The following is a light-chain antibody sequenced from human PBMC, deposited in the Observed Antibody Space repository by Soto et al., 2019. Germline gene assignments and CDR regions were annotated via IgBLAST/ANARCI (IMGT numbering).Light chain of an antibody. V-gene: IGKV3D-15*01. CDR1: QSVSSN. CDR3: QQYGDRPRT. CDR2: AAS. J-gene: IGKJ1*01. Sequence: EIVMTQSPATLSVSPGERATLSCRASQSVSSNLAWYQQKPGQAPRLLIFAASSRASGIPDRFSGSGSGTDFTLTISSLESEDFAVYFCQQYGDRPRTFGQGTKVDIK.